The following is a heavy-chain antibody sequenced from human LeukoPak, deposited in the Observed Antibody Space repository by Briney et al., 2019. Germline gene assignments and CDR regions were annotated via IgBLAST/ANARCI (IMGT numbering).Heavy chain of an antibody. CDR2: IYSGGST. CDR3: ARGGIAAAGFGYYYYGMDV. D-gene: IGHD6-13*01. V-gene: IGHV3-53*01. Sequence: PGGSLRLSCAASGFTVSSNYMSWVRQAPGKGLEWVSVIYSGGSTYYADSVKGRFTISRDNSKNTLYLQMNSLRAEDTAVYYCARGGIAAAGFGYYYYGMDVWGQGTTVTVSS. J-gene: IGHJ6*02. CDR1: GFTVSSNY.